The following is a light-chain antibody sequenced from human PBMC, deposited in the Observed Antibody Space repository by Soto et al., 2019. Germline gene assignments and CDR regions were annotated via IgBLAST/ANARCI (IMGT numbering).Light chain of an antibody. J-gene: IGLJ1*01. V-gene: IGLV1-40*01. CDR1: NSNIGAGYD. CDR2: GNT. CDR3: HYQDRSLNGYV. Sequence: QSVLAQPPSVSGAPGQRVTISCTGSNSNIGAGYDVHWYQQLPGTAPKLLIYGNTNRPSGVPDRFSGSRSGTSASLAITGLQADDEADYSCHYQDRSLNGYVFGTGTKLTVL.